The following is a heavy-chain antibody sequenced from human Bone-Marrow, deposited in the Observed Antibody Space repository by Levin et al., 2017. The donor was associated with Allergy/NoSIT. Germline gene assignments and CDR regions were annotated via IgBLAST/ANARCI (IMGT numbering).Heavy chain of an antibody. J-gene: IGHJ4*02. CDR1: GDSISSSNW. Sequence: PSQTLSLTCAVSGDSISSSNWWAWVRQPPGKGLEWIGEIYHSGSSNYNPSLKSRVTISLDKSKNQFSLKLRSVTAADTAVYYCARGYCSGSSCYLPIGTYYFDYWGQGTLVTVSS. CDR3: ARGYCSGSSCYLPIGTYYFDY. V-gene: IGHV4-4*02. CDR2: IYHSGSS. D-gene: IGHD2-2*01.